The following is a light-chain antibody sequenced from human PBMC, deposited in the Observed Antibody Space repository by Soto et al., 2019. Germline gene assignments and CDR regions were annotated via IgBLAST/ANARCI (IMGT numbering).Light chain of an antibody. Sequence: QSLLTHPASLSGSPGQSITISCTGTSSDVGGYDFVSWYRQYPGQAPKILIYAVTHRPSGVPDRFSGSKSGNPASLTISGLQADDEADYYCSSYTINSSPVFAPGTKVTVL. CDR1: SSDVGGYDF. CDR3: SSYTINSSPV. V-gene: IGLV2-14*01. J-gene: IGLJ1*01. CDR2: AVT.